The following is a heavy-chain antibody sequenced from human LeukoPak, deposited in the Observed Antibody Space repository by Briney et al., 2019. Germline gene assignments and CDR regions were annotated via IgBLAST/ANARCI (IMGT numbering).Heavy chain of an antibody. CDR1: GGSISSYY. V-gene: IGHV4-34*01. CDR2: INDSAYT. D-gene: IGHD1-20*01. J-gene: IGHJ5*02. CDR3: TRGHRNWLLSWFDP. Sequence: SETLSLTCTVSGGSISSYYWSWIRQPPGEGLEWIGEINDSAYTNYNPSLKSRVSISVDTSKNQFSLKLSSVTAADTAVYYCTRGHRNWLLSWFDPWGQGTLVTVSS.